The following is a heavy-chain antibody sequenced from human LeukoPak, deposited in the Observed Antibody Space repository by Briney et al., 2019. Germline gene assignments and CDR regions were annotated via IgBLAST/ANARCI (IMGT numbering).Heavy chain of an antibody. CDR3: TRETVVVVPAATLLRFYYYYYYMDV. CDR1: GFTFGDYA. J-gene: IGHJ6*03. Sequence: GGSLRLSCTASGFTFGDYAMSWVRQAPGKGLEWVGFIRSKAYGGTTEYAASVKGRFTISRDDSKSIAYLQMNSLKTEDTAVYYCTRETVVVVPAATLLRFYYYYYYMDVWGKGTTVTVSS. CDR2: IRSKAYGGTT. V-gene: IGHV3-49*04. D-gene: IGHD2-2*01.